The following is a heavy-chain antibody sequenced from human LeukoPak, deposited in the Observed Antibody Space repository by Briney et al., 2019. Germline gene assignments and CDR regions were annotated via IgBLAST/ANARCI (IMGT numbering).Heavy chain of an antibody. V-gene: IGHV3-48*01. CDR2: ISGTSNNK. Sequence: GGSLRLSCSASGFTFSSYIMNWVRPAPGKGREWISHISGTSNNKYYADSVKGRFTISRDDAKNSLYLQMNSLRVEDTAVYYCARDGVAPSYYCSVMDVWGQGTTVTVSS. D-gene: IGHD5-12*01. CDR3: ARDGVAPSYYCSVMDV. CDR1: GFTFSSYI. J-gene: IGHJ6*02.